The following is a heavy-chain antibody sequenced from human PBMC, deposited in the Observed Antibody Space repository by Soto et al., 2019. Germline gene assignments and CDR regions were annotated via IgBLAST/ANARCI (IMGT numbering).Heavy chain of an antibody. V-gene: IGHV4-34*01. J-gene: IGHJ4*02. D-gene: IGHD5-12*01. Sequence: ETLSLTCAGYGGSFIGYYWGWIRQPPGKGLEWIGEINHSGSTNYNPSLKSRVTISVDTSRNQFSLKLSSVTAADTAVYYCARDGYNLRADFDYWGQGTLVTAPQ. CDR3: ARDGYNLRADFDY. CDR2: INHSGST. CDR1: GGSFIGYY.